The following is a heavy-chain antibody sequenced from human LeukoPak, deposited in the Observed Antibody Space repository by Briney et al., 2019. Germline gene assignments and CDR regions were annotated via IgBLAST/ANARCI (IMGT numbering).Heavy chain of an antibody. V-gene: IGHV3-7*01. CDR3: ARDFLRGYSYDQPDAFDI. J-gene: IGHJ3*02. CDR2: IKQDGSEK. D-gene: IGHD5-18*01. Sequence: GGSLRLSCAASGFTFSNYEMHWVRQAPGKGLEWVANIKQDGSEKYYVDSVKGRFTISRDNAKNSLYLQMNSLRAEDTAVYYCARDFLRGYSYDQPDAFDIWGQGTMVTVSS. CDR1: GFTFSNYE.